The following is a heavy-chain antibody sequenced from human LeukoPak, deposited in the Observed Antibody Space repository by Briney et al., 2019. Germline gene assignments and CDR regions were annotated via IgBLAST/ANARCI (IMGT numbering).Heavy chain of an antibody. CDR1: GYTLSEVA. J-gene: IGHJ4*02. V-gene: IGHV1-24*01. Sequence: ASVTVSCKVSGYTLSEVAMHWLRQPAGKGREWMGGADTEDGEPFYAQKFYGRVTLTEETSIQTAYMEVTSLTADDAASYYCTTGLTSMAVDYFEYWGQGTLVTVSS. CDR3: TTGLTSMAVDYFEY. CDR2: ADTEDGEP. D-gene: IGHD5-24*01.